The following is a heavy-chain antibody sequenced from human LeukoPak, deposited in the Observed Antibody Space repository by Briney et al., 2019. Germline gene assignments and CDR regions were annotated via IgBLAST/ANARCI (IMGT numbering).Heavy chain of an antibody. CDR2: IDNNGINT. CDR3: VKQDWGSQPAGYYFDD. D-gene: IGHD7-27*01. CDR1: GFSFNSWA. V-gene: IGHV3-64D*09. Sequence: GGSLRLSCSASGFSFNSWAVHWVRQAPGKRLEYVSSIDNNGINTYYADSVKGRFTISRDNSKNTPYLQMSSLRAEDTAVYYCVKQDWGSQPAGYYFDDWGQGTLVTVSS. J-gene: IGHJ4*02.